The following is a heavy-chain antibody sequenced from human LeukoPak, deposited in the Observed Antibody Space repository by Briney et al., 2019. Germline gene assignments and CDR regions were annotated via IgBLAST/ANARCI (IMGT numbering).Heavy chain of an antibody. CDR1: GGSFSGYY. V-gene: IGHV4-34*01. CDR2: INHSGST. D-gene: IGHD3-22*01. CDR3: ARVRSTKKYYYDSSGQGPDY. Sequence: SETLSLTCAVDGGSFSGYYWSWIRQPPGKGLEWIGEINHSGSTNYNPSLKSRVTISVDTSKNQFSLKLSSVTAADTAVYYCARVRSTKKYYYDSSGQGPDYWGQGTLVTVSS. J-gene: IGHJ4*02.